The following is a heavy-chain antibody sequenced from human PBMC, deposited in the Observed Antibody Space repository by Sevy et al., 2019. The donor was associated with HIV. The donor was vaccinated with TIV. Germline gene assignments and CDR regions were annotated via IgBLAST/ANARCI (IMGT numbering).Heavy chain of an antibody. CDR3: ARTVRGDFDSRATAFDI. J-gene: IGHJ3*02. CDR2: IYHTGNT. Sequence: SETLSLTCAVSGYSISSTDYWGWIRQPPGKGLEWIGNIYHTGNTYYNPSLKSRVTMSIDTSMNYFSLRLSVVTAADTAVYYCARTVRGDFDSRATAFDIWGQGTMVTVSS. CDR1: GYSISSTDY. D-gene: IGHD3-22*01. V-gene: IGHV4-38-2*01.